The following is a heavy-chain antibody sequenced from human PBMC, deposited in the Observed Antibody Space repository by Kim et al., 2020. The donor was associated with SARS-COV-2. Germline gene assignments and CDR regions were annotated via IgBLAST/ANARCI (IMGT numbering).Heavy chain of an antibody. J-gene: IGHJ4*02. CDR3: ARDGQTRTTIFDPYGFDY. V-gene: IGHV4-4*02. CDR1: GGSISSSNW. D-gene: IGHD3-9*01. CDR2: IYHSGST. Sequence: SETLSLTCAVSGGSISSSNWWSWVRQPPGKGLEWIGEIYHSGSTNYNPSLKSRVTISVDKSKNQFSLKLSSVTAADTAVYYCARDGQTRTTIFDPYGFDYWGQGTLVTVSS.